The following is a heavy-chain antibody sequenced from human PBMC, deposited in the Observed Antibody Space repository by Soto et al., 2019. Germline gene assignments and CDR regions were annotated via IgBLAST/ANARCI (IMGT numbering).Heavy chain of an antibody. CDR3: ARGSTDSYPGSRIFDF. D-gene: IGHD3-10*01. Sequence: GGSLRLSCVASGLTFGSRAMSWVRQAPGEGLQWVSTITDTGGDAKYADSVRGRFVISRDNSKKTLYLQMTSLTAEDSAMYFCARGSTDSYPGSRIFDFWGRGTLVTVSS. CDR1: GLTFGSRA. CDR2: ITDTGGDA. J-gene: IGHJ4*02. V-gene: IGHV3-23*01.